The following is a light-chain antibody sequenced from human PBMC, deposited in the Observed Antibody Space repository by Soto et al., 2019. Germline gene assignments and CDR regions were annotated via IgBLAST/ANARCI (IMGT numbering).Light chain of an antibody. CDR1: QSISSW. Sequence: DIQMPQSPSTLSASVGDRVTITFRASQSISSWLAWDQQKPGKAPELLIYDASSLESGGPSRFSGSGSGTDFTLTISSLQPEDFATYHCLQDHNSLTFGPGTKVDIK. V-gene: IGKV1-5*01. CDR3: LQDHNSLT. CDR2: DAS. J-gene: IGKJ3*01.